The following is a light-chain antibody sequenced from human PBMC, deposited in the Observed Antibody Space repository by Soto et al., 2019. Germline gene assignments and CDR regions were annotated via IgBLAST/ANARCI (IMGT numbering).Light chain of an antibody. CDR3: QQYGSSPPWT. CDR1: HSVSSSY. Sequence: EIVLTQCPGTLSLSPGERATLSCRASHSVSSSYLAWYQQKPGQAPRLLIYGASSRATGIPDRFSGSGSGTDFTLTISRLEPEDFAVYYCQQYGSSPPWTFGQGAKVEIK. J-gene: IGKJ1*01. CDR2: GAS. V-gene: IGKV3-20*01.